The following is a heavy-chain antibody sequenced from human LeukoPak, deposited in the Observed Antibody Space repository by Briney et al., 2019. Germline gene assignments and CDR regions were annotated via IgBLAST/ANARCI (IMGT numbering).Heavy chain of an antibody. Sequence: SVKVSCKASGGTFSSYAISWVRQAPGQGLEWMGGIIPIFGTANYAQKFQGRVTITADESTSTAYMELSSLRSEDMAVYYCARGGYSYGYADYWGQGTLVTVSS. V-gene: IGHV1-69*13. CDR3: ARGGYSYGYADY. CDR2: IIPIFGTA. J-gene: IGHJ4*02. CDR1: GGTFSSYA. D-gene: IGHD5-18*01.